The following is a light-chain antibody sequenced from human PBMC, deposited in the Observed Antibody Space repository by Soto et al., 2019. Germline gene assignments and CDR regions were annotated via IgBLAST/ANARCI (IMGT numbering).Light chain of an antibody. V-gene: IGLV2-14*01. CDR1: SSDVGGHNY. J-gene: IGLJ3*02. CDR3: SSYTSSSKV. Sequence: QSVLTQPASVSGSPGQSITISCTGTSSDVGGHNYVSWYQQHPGKAPKLMIYEVSNRPSGVSNRFSGSKSGNTASLTISGLQAEDEADYYCSSYTSSSKVFGGGTKLTVL. CDR2: EVS.